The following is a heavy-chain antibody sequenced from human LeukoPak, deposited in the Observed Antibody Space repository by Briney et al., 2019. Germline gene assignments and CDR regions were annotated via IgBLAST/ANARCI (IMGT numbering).Heavy chain of an antibody. CDR1: GGSISSYY. CDR3: AREWRSGYDSSGFLDY. CDR2: IYYSGST. J-gene: IGHJ4*02. V-gene: IGHV4-59*01. D-gene: IGHD3-22*01. Sequence: PSETLSLTCTVSGGSISSYYWSWIRQPPGKGLEWIGYIYYSGSTNYNPSLKSRVTISVDTSKNQFSLKLSSVTAADTAVYYCAREWRSGYDSSGFLDYWGQGTLVTVSS.